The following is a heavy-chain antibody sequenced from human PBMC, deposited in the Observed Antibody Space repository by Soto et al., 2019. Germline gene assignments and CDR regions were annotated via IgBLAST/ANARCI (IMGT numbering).Heavy chain of an antibody. Sequence: GGSLRLSCAASGFTFSNAWLSWVRQAPGKGLEWVGRVKSKIDGGTTEYAAPVKGRFTISRDDSEKMLYLQMNSLTTEDRAVYYCTTEFGYFDHWGQGALVTVSS. V-gene: IGHV3-15*01. CDR2: VKSKIDGGTT. D-gene: IGHD3-16*01. CDR1: GFTFSNAW. J-gene: IGHJ4*02. CDR3: TTEFGYFDH.